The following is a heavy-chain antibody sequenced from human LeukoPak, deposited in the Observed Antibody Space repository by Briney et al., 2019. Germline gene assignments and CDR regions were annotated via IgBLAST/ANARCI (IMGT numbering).Heavy chain of an antibody. CDR2: IYTSGST. CDR3: AGPYSSSWNDAFDI. CDR1: GGSISSYY. V-gene: IGHV4-4*07. D-gene: IGHD6-13*01. Sequence: SETLSLTCTVSGGSISSYYWSWIRQPAGKGLEWIGRIYTSGSTNYNPSLKSRVTISVDTSKNQFSLKLSSVTAADTAVYYCAGPYSSSWNDAFDIWGQGTMVTVSS. J-gene: IGHJ3*02.